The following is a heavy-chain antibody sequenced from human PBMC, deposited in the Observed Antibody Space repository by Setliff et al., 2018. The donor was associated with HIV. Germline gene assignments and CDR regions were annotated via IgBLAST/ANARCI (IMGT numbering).Heavy chain of an antibody. D-gene: IGHD2-15*01. CDR2: IHHSGAT. V-gene: IGHV4-34*01. CDR1: GGSFSGY. Sequence: SETLSLTCAVYGGSFSGYWSWIRQAPGKGLEWIGEIHHSGATKHNPSLKSRVTLSVDTSKNQLSLKLISVTAADTAVYYCASHGGRYFNSWGQGSLVTVSS. J-gene: IGHJ4*02. CDR3: ASHGGRYFNS.